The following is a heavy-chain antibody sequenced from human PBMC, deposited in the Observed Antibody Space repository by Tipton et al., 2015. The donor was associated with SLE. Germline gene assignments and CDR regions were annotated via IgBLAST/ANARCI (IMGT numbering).Heavy chain of an antibody. V-gene: IGHV4-59*01. D-gene: IGHD6-6*01. CDR2: ISYSGST. J-gene: IGHJ4*02. Sequence: TLSLTCTVSGGSISSYYWSWIRQPPGKGLEWIGYISYSGSTNYNPSLKSRVTISVDTSKNQFSLKLRSVTAADTAVYYCAREGRGSSGFDDWGQGTLVTVSS. CDR1: GGSISSYY. CDR3: AREGRGSSGFDD.